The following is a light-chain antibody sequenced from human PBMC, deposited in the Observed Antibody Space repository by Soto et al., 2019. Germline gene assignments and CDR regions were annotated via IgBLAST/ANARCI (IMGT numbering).Light chain of an antibody. CDR3: QQRSDWTT. J-gene: IGKJ5*01. CDR1: QSVSSY. Sequence: EIVLTQSPATLSLSPGERATLSCRASQSVSSYLAWYRQKPGQGPRLLIYDASNRATGIPARFSGSGSGTDFTLTISSLEPEDFALYYCQQRSDWTTFGPGTRLEIK. V-gene: IGKV3-11*01. CDR2: DAS.